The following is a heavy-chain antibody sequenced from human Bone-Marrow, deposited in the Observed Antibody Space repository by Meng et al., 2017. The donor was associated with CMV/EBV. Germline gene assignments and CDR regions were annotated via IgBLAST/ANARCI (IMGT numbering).Heavy chain of an antibody. CDR1: GGTFSSYA. Sequence: SVKVSCKASGGTFSSYAISWGRQAPGQGLEWRGGIIPILGIANYAQKFQGRVTITADKSTSTAYMELSSLRSEDTAVYYCARGQLGGLWDYWGQGTLVTVSS. D-gene: IGHD6-6*01. V-gene: IGHV1-69*10. CDR3: ARGQLGGLWDY. CDR2: IIPILGIA. J-gene: IGHJ4*02.